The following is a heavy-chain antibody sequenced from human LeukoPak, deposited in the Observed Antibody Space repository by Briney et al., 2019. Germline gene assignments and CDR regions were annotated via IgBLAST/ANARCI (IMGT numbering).Heavy chain of an antibody. V-gene: IGHV3-23*01. CDR2: IGGSGGST. J-gene: IGHJ4*02. CDR3: AKVGAVAAFPRDFDY. Sequence: PGGSLRLSCAASGFTFTSYAISWVRQAPGKGLEWVSAIGGSGGSTYYADPVKGRFTISRDNSKNTLYLQMNSLRAEDTAVYYCAKVGAVAAFPRDFDYWGQGTLVTVSS. D-gene: IGHD6-19*01. CDR1: GFTFTSYA.